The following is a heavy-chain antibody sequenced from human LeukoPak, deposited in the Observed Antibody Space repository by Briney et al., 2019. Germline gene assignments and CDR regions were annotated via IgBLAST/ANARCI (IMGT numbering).Heavy chain of an antibody. Sequence: SETLSLTCTVSGGSISSSSYYWGWIRQPPGKGLEWIGSMHYSGSTYYYPSLRSRVTISVDASKNQFSLKLKSVTAADTAVYYCARDRGQDAFDIWGQGTMVTVSS. CDR3: ARDRGQDAFDI. J-gene: IGHJ3*02. CDR1: GGSISSSSYY. V-gene: IGHV4-39*07. CDR2: MHYSGST.